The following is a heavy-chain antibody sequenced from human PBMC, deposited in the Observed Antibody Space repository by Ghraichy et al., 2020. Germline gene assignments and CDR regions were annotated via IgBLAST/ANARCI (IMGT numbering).Heavy chain of an antibody. CDR2: ISYDGSNK. Sequence: LSLTCAASGFTFSSYGMHWVRQAPGKGLEWVAVISYDGSNKYYADSVKGRFTISRDNSKNTLYLQMNSLRAEDTAVYYCAKGPSRLRLGELSLPYFDYWGQGTLVTLSS. D-gene: IGHD3-16*02. CDR1: GFTFSSYG. CDR3: AKGPSRLRLGELSLPYFDY. V-gene: IGHV3-30*18. J-gene: IGHJ4*02.